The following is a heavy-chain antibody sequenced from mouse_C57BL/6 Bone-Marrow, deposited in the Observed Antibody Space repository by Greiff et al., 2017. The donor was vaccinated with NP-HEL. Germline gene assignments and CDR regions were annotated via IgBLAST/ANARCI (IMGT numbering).Heavy chain of an antibody. V-gene: IGHV14-4*01. Sequence: EVQLQQSGAELVRPGASVKLSCTASGFNIKDDYMHWVKQRPEQGLEWIGWIDPENGDTEYASKFQGKATITADTSSNTAYLQLSSLTSEDTAFYYCTTATYYDYDGGGWFAYWGQGTLVTVSA. J-gene: IGHJ3*01. CDR2: IDPENGDT. CDR3: TTATYYDYDGGGWFAY. CDR1: GFNIKDDY. D-gene: IGHD2-4*01.